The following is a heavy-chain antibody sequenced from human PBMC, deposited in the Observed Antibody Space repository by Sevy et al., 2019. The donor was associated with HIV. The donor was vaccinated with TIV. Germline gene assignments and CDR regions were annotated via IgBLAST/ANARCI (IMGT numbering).Heavy chain of an antibody. D-gene: IGHD3-3*01. V-gene: IGHV3-30*03. CDR2: ISYAGSNK. CDR3: ARDYDFWSGAVVYFHGMDF. CDR1: GFTFSSYG. Sequence: GGSLRLSCAASGFTFSSYGMHWVRQAPGKGLEWVAVISYAGSNKYYADSVKGRFTISRDNSKNTLYLQMNSLRAEDTAVYYCARDYDFWSGAVVYFHGMDFWGQGTTVTVSS. J-gene: IGHJ6*02.